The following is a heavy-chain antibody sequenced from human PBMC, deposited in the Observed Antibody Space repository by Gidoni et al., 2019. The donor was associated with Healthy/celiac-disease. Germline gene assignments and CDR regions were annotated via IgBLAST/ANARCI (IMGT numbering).Heavy chain of an antibody. CDR2: IYYSGST. CDR3: ARQLRGIEPPFDY. J-gene: IGHJ4*02. CDR1: GDPISSSSYY. D-gene: IGHD3-16*01. Sequence: QLQLQDSRPGLVKPAETLPLTCTVAGDPISSSSYYWGWIRQPPGKGLEWIGRIYYSGSTSYNPSLKGRVTISVETSKSQFSLKLSSVTAADTAVYYCARQLRGIEPPFDYWGQGTLVTVSS. V-gene: IGHV4-39*01.